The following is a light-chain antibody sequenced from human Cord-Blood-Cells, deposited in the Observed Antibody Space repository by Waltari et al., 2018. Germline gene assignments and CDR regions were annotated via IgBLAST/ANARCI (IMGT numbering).Light chain of an antibody. CDR1: QSISSY. CDR2: AAS. J-gene: IGKJ1*01. V-gene: IGKV1-39*01. Sequence: DRVTITCRARQSISSYLNWYQQKPGKAPKLLIYAASSLQSGVPSRFSGSGSGTDFTLTISSLQPEDFATYYCQQSYSTFGQGTKVEIK. CDR3: QQSYST.